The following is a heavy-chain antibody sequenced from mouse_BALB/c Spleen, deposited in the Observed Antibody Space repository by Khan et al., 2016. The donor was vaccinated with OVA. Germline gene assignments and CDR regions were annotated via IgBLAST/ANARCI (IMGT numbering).Heavy chain of an antibody. CDR3: TRTPGYYGSNYFDY. CDR2: ISSGGSYT. Sequence: EVELVESGGGLVKPGGSLKFSCAASGFTFSNYAMSWVRQTPEKGLEWVATISSGGSYTYYPDSVTGRFTIARDNAKNTLYLQMSSLRSEDTAMYFCTRTPGYYGSNYFDYWGQGTTLTVSS. V-gene: IGHV5-9-3*01. J-gene: IGHJ2*01. CDR1: GFTFSNYA. D-gene: IGHD1-1*01.